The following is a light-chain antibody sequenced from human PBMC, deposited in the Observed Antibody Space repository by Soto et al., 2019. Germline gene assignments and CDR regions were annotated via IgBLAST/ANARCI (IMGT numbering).Light chain of an antibody. Sequence: EIVLTQSPATLSLSPGERATLSCRASQSVSSYLAWYQQKPGPAPRLLIYDASNRATGIPARFSGSGSGTDFTLTISSLEPEDFAVYYCQQRSNWYTFGQGTKLEIK. J-gene: IGKJ2*01. CDR3: QQRSNWYT. CDR2: DAS. CDR1: QSVSSY. V-gene: IGKV3-11*01.